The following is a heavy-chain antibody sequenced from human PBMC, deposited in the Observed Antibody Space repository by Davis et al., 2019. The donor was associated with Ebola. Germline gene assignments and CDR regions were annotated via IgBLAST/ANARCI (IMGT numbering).Heavy chain of an antibody. D-gene: IGHD1-26*01. J-gene: IGHJ6*04. V-gene: IGHV4-34*01. CDR1: SGSFSDYY. CDR3: ARRYSGRYSYFYGMDV. Sequence: MPSETLSLTCAVYSGSFSDYYWTWIRQPPGEGLEWIGEINHSGSTNYNPSVKSRVTISVDTSKNQVSLRLTSVTAADTAVYYCARRYSGRYSYFYGMDVWGKGTTVTVSS. CDR2: INHSGST.